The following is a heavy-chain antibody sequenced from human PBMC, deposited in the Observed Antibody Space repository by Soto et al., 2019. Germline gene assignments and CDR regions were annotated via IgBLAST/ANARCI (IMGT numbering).Heavy chain of an antibody. J-gene: IGHJ5*02. CDR1: GFTFSSYW. V-gene: IGHV3-74*03. D-gene: IGHD5-18*01. CDR2: IKSDGSRT. CDR3: AGDSDSYGYSRFDP. Sequence: PGGSLRLSCAASGFTFSSYWMHWVRHAPGKGLVWVSRIKSDGSRTTYADSVKGRFTISRDNAKNTLYLQMNSLRAEDTAVYYCAGDSDSYGYSRFDPWGQGTLVTVSS.